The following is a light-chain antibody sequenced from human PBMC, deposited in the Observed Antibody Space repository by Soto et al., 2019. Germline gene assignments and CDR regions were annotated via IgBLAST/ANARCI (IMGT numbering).Light chain of an antibody. CDR1: QSVSSY. J-gene: IGKJ4*01. V-gene: IGKV3-11*01. CDR3: QQRSNWPLT. Sequence: EIVLTQSPATLSLSPGERATLSCRASQSVSSYLAWYQQKPGQAPRLLIYDASNRATGIPARFSGSGSGTDFTLIIISLVPEDFAVYYCQQRSNWPLTFGGGTKVDI. CDR2: DAS.